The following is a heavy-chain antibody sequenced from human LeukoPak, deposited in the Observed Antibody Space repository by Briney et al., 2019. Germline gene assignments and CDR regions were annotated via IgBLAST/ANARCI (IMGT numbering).Heavy chain of an antibody. D-gene: IGHD3-10*01. CDR3: ARTGNAAVPPYFDY. Sequence: SETPSLTCTVSGGSISSSGYYWGWIRQPPGKGLEWIGTIYYSGSTYYNPSLNSRVTISVDTSKNQFSLKLSSVTAADTAVYYCARTGNAAVPPYFDYWGQGALVTVSS. CDR1: GGSISSSGYY. V-gene: IGHV4-39*01. CDR2: IYYSGST. J-gene: IGHJ4*02.